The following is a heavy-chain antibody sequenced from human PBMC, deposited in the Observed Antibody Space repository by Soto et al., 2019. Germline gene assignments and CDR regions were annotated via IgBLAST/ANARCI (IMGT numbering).Heavy chain of an antibody. Sequence: QVQLVQSGPEVKQPGASVKVSCKASGYTFASYGVTWVRQAPGQGLEWMGWISVYNGNTNYAQKLQGRVSMTADTSTTTASMELRSLRSGATAVYFCARDRSSSWYGDHWGQGTRVTVSS. CDR2: ISVYNGNT. CDR3: ARDRSSSWYGDH. V-gene: IGHV1-18*01. J-gene: IGHJ4*02. CDR1: GYTFASYG. D-gene: IGHD6-13*01.